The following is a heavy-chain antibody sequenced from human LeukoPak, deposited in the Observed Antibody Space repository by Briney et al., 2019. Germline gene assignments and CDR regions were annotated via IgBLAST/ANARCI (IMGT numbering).Heavy chain of an antibody. CDR2: ISYDGSNK. CDR3: ARDEGSQGDGPSRFGAS. D-gene: IGHD3-10*01. V-gene: IGHV3-30-3*01. Sequence: GGSLRLSCAASGFTFSNYAIHWVRRAPGKGPEWVAVISYDGSNKYYADSVKGRFTISRDNSKSTLYLQMNSLRAEDTAVYYCARDEGSQGDGPSRFGASWGQGTLVTVSS. CDR1: GFTFSNYA. J-gene: IGHJ5*02.